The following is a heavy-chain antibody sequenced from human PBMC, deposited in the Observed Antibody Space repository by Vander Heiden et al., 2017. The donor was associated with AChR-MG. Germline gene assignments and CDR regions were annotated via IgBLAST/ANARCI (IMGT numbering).Heavy chain of an antibody. J-gene: IGHJ6*02. V-gene: IGHV3-23*01. Sequence: EVQLLVSGGGLVQPGASLRLSCAASGFTFSSYAMSWGRQAPGKGLEWVSAISGGGGSTYDADSVKGRFTISRDNSKNTLYLQMNSLRAEDTAVYYCATPLEGGGYSYGYPRLYGMDVWGQGTTVTVSS. D-gene: IGHD5-18*01. CDR3: ATPLEGGGYSYGYPRLYGMDV. CDR2: ISGGGGST. CDR1: GFTFSSYA.